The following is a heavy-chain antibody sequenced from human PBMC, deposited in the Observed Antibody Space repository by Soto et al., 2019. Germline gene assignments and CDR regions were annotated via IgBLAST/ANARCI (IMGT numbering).Heavy chain of an antibody. D-gene: IGHD4-17*01. CDR2: INPKSGGT. CDR3: ARIGGMFDYGGNSPTTDYFDY. V-gene: IGHV1-2*02. CDR1: GYTFTGYY. J-gene: IGHJ4*02. Sequence: VASVKGSCKASGYTFTGYYMHWVRQAHGQGLEWMGWINPKSGGTNYAQKFQGRVTMTRDTSISTAYMELSRLISDDTAVYYCARIGGMFDYGGNSPTTDYFDYWGQGTLVTVSS.